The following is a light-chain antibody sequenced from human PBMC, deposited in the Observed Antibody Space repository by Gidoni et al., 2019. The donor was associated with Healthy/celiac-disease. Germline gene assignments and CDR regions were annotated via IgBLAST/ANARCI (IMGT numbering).Light chain of an antibody. CDR2: GAS. CDR1: QSVSSSY. J-gene: IGKJ4*01. V-gene: IGKV3-20*01. CDR3: QQYGSSVT. Sequence: EMVLTQSPGTLSLSPVERATLSCRASQSVSSSYLAWYQQKPGQAPRLLIYGASSRATGLPDRFSVSGYGTDFTLTISRLEPEDFAVYYCQQYGSSVTFGGGTKVEIK.